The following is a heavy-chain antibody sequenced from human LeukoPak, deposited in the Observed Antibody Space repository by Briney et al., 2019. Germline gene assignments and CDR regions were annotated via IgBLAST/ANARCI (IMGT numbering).Heavy chain of an antibody. CDR3: ARQRVPAAIDY. CDR2: IYTSGST. V-gene: IGHV4-4*09. D-gene: IGHD2-2*01. Sequence: SETLSLTCTVSGGSISSYYWSWIRQPPGKGLEWIGYIYTSGSTSYNPSLKSRVTISVDTSKNQFSLKLSSVTAADTAVYYCARQRVPAAIDYWGQGTLVTVSS. CDR1: GGSISSYY. J-gene: IGHJ4*02.